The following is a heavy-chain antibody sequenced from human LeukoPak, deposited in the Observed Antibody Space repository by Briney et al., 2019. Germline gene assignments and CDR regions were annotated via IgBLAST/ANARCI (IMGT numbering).Heavy chain of an antibody. D-gene: IGHD1-26*01. CDR1: GGSISSYY. J-gene: IGHJ4*02. V-gene: IGHV4-59*01. Sequence: SETLSLTCTVSGGSISSYYWSWIRQSPGKGLEWIGYIYYSGSTKYNPSLKSRVTILVDTSKNQFSLRLNSVTAADTAVYYCARDSGSYYYFDYWGQGTLVTVSS. CDR2: IYYSGST. CDR3: ARDSGSYYYFDY.